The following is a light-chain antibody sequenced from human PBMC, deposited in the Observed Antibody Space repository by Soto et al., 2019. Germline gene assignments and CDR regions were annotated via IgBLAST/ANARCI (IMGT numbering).Light chain of an antibody. CDR3: QQSDSTPWT. Sequence: DIQMTQSPSSLSASVGDRVTITCRASQSIINYLNWYQQKPGKAPKLLIYAASSLQSGVPSRFSGSESGTDVTLSISSLQPEDFASYYCQQSDSTPWTFGQGTKVEIK. CDR2: AAS. J-gene: IGKJ1*01. V-gene: IGKV1-39*01. CDR1: QSIINY.